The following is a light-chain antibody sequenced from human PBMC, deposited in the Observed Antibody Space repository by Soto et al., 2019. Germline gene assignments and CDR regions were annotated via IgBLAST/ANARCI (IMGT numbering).Light chain of an antibody. CDR2: GAS. CDR3: HQYGTSPLT. V-gene: IGKV3-20*01. J-gene: IGKJ4*01. Sequence: ETALTQSLATLSLSPGERATLSCRASQSVTSGYLAWYQQKPGQSPRLLMYGASSRATGVPDRFSGSGSGTDFTLTITRLEPEDFAVYYCHQYGTSPLTFGGGTKVDI. CDR1: QSVTSGY.